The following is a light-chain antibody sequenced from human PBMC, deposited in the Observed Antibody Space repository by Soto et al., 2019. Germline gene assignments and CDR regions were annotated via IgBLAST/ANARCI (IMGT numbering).Light chain of an antibody. CDR2: DAS. CDR3: QQRSNWPRALT. J-gene: IGKJ4*01. V-gene: IGKV3-11*01. CDR1: QSVSSY. Sequence: EIVLTPSPATLSLSPGERATLSCRASQSVSSYLAWYQQKPGQAPRLLIYDASNRATGIPARFSGSGSGTDFTLTISSLEPEDFAVYYCQQRSNWPRALTFGGGTKVDIK.